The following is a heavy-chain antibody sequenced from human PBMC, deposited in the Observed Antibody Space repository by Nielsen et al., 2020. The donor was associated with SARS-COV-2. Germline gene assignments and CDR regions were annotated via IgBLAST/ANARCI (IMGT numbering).Heavy chain of an antibody. V-gene: IGHV3-7*02. D-gene: IGHD3-16*02. Sequence: GESLKISCAASGFTFSSYGMHWVRQAPGKGLEWVANIKQDGSEKYYVDSVKGRFTISRDNAKNSLYLQMNSLRAEDTAVYYCARVIGYFFDYWGQGTLVTVSS. CDR3: ARVIGYFFDY. CDR2: IKQDGSEK. J-gene: IGHJ4*02. CDR1: GFTFSSYG.